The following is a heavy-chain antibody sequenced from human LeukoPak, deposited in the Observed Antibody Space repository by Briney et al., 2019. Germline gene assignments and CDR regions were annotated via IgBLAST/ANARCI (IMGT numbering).Heavy chain of an antibody. Sequence: ASVTVSCKASGYTFTVYYMHWVRQAPGQGLEWMGWINPNSGGTNYAQKFQGRVTMTRDTSISTAYMELSRLRSDDTAVYYCARDGDDYVWGSYRYNWFDPWGQGTLVTVSS. D-gene: IGHD3-16*02. V-gene: IGHV1-2*02. J-gene: IGHJ5*02. CDR1: GYTFTVYY. CDR3: ARDGDDYVWGSYRYNWFDP. CDR2: INPNSGGT.